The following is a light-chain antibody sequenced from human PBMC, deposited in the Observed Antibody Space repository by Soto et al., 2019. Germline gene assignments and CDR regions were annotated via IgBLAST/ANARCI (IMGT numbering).Light chain of an antibody. J-gene: IGKJ1*01. CDR2: GAC. V-gene: IGKV3-20*01. CDR1: QSVSSSY. CDR3: QQYGSSPWT. Sequence: EIVLTQSPGTLSLSPGERATLSCRASQSVSSSYLAWYQQKPGQAPRLLIYGACSRAIGTPDRFSGSGYGTDITLTISRLEPEDFAVYNCQQYGSSPWTFGQGTKVEIK.